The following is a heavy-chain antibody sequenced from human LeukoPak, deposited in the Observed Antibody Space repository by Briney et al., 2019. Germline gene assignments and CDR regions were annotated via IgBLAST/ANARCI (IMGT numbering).Heavy chain of an antibody. CDR2: INPSGGST. CDR1: GYTFTSYY. D-gene: IGHD2-2*01. J-gene: IGHJ6*03. Sequence: ASVKVSCKASGYTFTSYYMHWVRQAPGQGLEWMGIINPSGGSTSYAQKFQGRVTMTRDTSTSTVYMELSSLRSEDTAVYYCARNGPCSSTSCRIFYYYYYYMDVWGKGTTVTISS. V-gene: IGHV1-46*01. CDR3: ARNGPCSSTSCRIFYYYYYYMDV.